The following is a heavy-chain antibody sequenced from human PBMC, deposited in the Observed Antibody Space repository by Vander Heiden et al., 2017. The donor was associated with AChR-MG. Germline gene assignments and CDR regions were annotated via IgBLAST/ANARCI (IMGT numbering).Heavy chain of an antibody. CDR3: ARGYCSSTSCQYYIDY. Sequence: QVQLVQSGAEVKKPGASVKVSCMASGNIFTHYAIHWVRQAPGQRLEWMGWIDAGNGDTKYSQKFQGRVTITRDTSASTAYMEVSSLRSEDTAVYYCARGYCSSTSCQYYIDYWGQGTLVTVSS. D-gene: IGHD2-2*01. V-gene: IGHV1-3*01. CDR1: GNIFTHYA. J-gene: IGHJ4*02. CDR2: IDAGNGDT.